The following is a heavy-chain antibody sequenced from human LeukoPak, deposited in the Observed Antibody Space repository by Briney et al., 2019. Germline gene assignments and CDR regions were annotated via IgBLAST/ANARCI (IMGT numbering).Heavy chain of an antibody. CDR3: ARILTAKNYGMDV. V-gene: IGHV1-46*01. CDR2: INPSGGST. D-gene: IGHD2-8*01. J-gene: IGHJ6*02. Sequence: GASVKVSCRTSGYTFTSYYMHWVRQAPGQGLEWMGIINPSGGSTSYAQKFQGRVTMTRDTSTSTVYMELSSLRSEDTAVYYCARILTAKNYGMDVWGQGPRSPSP. CDR1: GYTFTSYY.